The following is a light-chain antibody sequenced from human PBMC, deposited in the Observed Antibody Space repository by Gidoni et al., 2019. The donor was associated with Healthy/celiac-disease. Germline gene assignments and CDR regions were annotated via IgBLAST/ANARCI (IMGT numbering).Light chain of an antibody. J-gene: IGKJ1*01. Sequence: DIQMTQSPSSLSASVGDRVTITFRASQSISIYLNWYQQKPGKAPKLLIYAASSLQSGVPSRFSGSGSGTDFTLTISSLQPEYFATYYCQQSYSTPRTFGQGTKVEIK. V-gene: IGKV1-39*01. CDR2: AAS. CDR3: QQSYSTPRT. CDR1: QSISIY.